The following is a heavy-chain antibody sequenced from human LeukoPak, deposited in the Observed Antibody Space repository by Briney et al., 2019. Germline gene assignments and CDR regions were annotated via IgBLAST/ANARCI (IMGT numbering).Heavy chain of an antibody. CDR2: INPNSGST. Sequence: ASMTVSCKSSGYTFTSHYINWVRQAHGQGLEWMGIINPNSGSTDYAQKFRGRVILTRDTSTSTFYMELSSLRSEDTAVYYCARSEYYGSGSFDYWGQGTLVTVSS. J-gene: IGHJ4*02. CDR1: GYTFTSHY. V-gene: IGHV1-46*01. D-gene: IGHD3-10*01. CDR3: ARSEYYGSGSFDY.